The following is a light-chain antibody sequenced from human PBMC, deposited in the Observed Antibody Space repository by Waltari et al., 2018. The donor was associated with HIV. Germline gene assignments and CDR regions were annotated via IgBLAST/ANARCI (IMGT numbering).Light chain of an antibody. CDR2: EVS. CDR3: SSYTSSSTPV. CDR1: SSDVGGYNY. Sequence: QSALTQPASVSGSPGQSITFSCTGTSSDVGGYNYVSWYQQHPGKAPKLRIYEVSNRPSGVSNRFSGSKSGNTASLTISGLQAEDEADYYCSSYTSSSTPVFGGGTKLTVL. J-gene: IGLJ2*01. V-gene: IGLV2-14*01.